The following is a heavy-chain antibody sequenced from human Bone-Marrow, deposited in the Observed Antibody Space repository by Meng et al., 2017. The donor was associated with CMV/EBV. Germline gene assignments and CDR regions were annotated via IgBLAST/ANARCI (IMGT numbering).Heavy chain of an antibody. Sequence: GESLKISCAASGFTFSSHAMHWVRQAPGKGLEWVALISYDGSNKYYADSVKGRFTIPRDNSKNTLFHQINSLRAEDTAVYFCARDYYQYYFDYWGQGTLVTVSS. J-gene: IGHJ4*02. D-gene: IGHD3-10*01. CDR3: ARDYYQYYFDY. V-gene: IGHV3-30*14. CDR1: GFTFSSHA. CDR2: ISYDGSNK.